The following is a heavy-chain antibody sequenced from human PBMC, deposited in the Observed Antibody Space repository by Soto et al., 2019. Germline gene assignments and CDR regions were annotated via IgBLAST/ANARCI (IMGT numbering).Heavy chain of an antibody. CDR2: TDYSGNT. V-gene: IGHV4-59*08. CDR3: ARAVGYPLYYLDY. J-gene: IGHJ4*02. D-gene: IGHD6-19*01. CDR1: NDSISSYY. Sequence: QVQLQESGPGLVMPSETLSLTCTVSNDSISSYYWIWIRQSPGKGLEWIGYTDYSGNTNYNPSLKSRVTISGDTSKNQFSLRLSSVTAADTAVYYCARAVGYPLYYLDYWGQGTLVTVSS.